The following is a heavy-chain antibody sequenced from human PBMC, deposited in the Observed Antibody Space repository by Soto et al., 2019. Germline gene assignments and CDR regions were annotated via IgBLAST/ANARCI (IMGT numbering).Heavy chain of an antibody. J-gene: IGHJ5*02. CDR3: ARARQYTYYDFWSGPPRLGYNWFDP. V-gene: IGHV1-8*01. Sequence: ASVKVSCKASGYTFTSYDINWVRQATGQGLEWMGWMNPNSGNTGYAQKFQGRVTMTRNTSISTAYMELSSLRSEDTAVYYCARARQYTYYDFWSGPPRLGYNWFDPWGQGTLVTVSS. CDR1: GYTFTSYD. CDR2: MNPNSGNT. D-gene: IGHD3-3*01.